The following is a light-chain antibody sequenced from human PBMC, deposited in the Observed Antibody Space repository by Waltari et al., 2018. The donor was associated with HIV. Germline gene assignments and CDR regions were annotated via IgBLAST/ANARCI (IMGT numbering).Light chain of an antibody. CDR2: DAS. V-gene: IGKV3-11*01. CDR3: QQRSNWPPEFT. CDR1: QSVSNH. J-gene: IGKJ3*01. Sequence: DTVLTQYPATLSLSPGDRATLSCSASQSVSNHLAWYQQKPGQAPRLLIYDASNRATGVPARFSGSRSGTDFTLTISSLDPEDFAVYYCQQRSNWPPEFTFGPGTKVDIK.